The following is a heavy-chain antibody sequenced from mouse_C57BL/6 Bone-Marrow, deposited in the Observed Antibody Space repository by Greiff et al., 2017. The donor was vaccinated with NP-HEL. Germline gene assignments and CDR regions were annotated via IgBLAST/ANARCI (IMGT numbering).Heavy chain of an antibody. CDR3: ATGKGDYFDY. V-gene: IGHV3-6*01. CDR2: ISYDGSN. J-gene: IGHJ2*01. Sequence: EVKLQESGPGLVKPSQSLSLTCSVTGYSITSGYYWNWIRQFPGNKLEWMGYISYDGSNNYNPSLKNRISITRDTSKNQFFLKLNSVTTEDTATYYCATGKGDYFDYWGQGTTLTVSS. D-gene: IGHD4-1*01. CDR1: GYSITSGYY.